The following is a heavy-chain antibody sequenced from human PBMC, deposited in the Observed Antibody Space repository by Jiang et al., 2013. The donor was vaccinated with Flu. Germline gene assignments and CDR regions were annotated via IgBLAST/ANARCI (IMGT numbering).Heavy chain of an antibody. CDR2: IKQDGSER. CDR3: AGPRFDP. V-gene: IGHV3-7*01. Sequence: VQLLESGGDLVQPGGSLRLSXAASGFTFSSSWMHWVRQAPGKGLEWVANIKQDGSERYYVDSVKGRFTISRDNAKKSLYLQMNSLRAEDTAVYYCAGPRFDPWGQGTLVTVSS. CDR1: GFTFSSSW. J-gene: IGHJ5*02.